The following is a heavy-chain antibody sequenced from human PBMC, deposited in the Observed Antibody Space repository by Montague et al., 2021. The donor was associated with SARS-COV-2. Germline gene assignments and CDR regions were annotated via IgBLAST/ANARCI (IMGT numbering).Heavy chain of an antibody. Sequence: SETLSLTCTVSGDSISHSSYYWGWIRQPPGKGLEWIGSIYYSGSTYYNPSLKSRVTISVDTSKNQVSLRLTSVTAADTAFYYCGSDTTAYFRFDYWGRGTLISVSS. CDR1: GDSISHSSYY. V-gene: IGHV4-39*07. CDR2: IYYSGST. CDR3: GSDTTAYFRFDY. D-gene: IGHD3-9*01. J-gene: IGHJ4*02.